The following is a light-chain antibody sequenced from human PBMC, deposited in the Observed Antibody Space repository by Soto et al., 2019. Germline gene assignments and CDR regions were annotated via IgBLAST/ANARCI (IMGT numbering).Light chain of an antibody. CDR3: SSSTSDSTYV. Sequence: QSALTQPASVSGSPGQSITISCTETRNDVGGYNYVSWYQQHPDKAPKILIYEVSNRPAGVSNRFSGSKSGNTASLTISGLQAEDEADYYCSSSTSDSTYVFGIGTKLTVL. V-gene: IGLV2-14*01. CDR1: RNDVGGYNY. J-gene: IGLJ1*01. CDR2: EVS.